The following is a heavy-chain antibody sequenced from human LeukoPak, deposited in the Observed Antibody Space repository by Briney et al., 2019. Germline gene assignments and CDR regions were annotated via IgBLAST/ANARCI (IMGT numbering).Heavy chain of an antibody. D-gene: IGHD7-27*01. Sequence: PGGSLRLSCAASGFTFSSYAMSWVRQAPGKGLEWVSAISASGGSTYYVDSVKGRFTISRDTPKNTLFLQVSSLRAEDTAIYYCAKDRPLNWGYYFDYWGQGTLVTVSS. CDR2: ISASGGST. CDR1: GFTFSSYA. V-gene: IGHV3-23*01. CDR3: AKDRPLNWGYYFDY. J-gene: IGHJ4*02.